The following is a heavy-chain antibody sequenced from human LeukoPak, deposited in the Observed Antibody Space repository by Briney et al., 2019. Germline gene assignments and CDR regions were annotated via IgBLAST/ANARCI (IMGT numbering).Heavy chain of an antibody. Sequence: GGSLRLSCAASGFIFSDYSMNWVRQAPGEGLEWVSAITSDQSNVWYADSVKGRFTISRDNAKDSVYLEMSSLRAEDTAIYYCAKGGTYCGNYCYGTKNWGQGTLVTVSS. CDR3: AKGGTYCGNYCYGTKN. J-gene: IGHJ4*02. V-gene: IGHV3-21*01. CDR2: ITSDQSNV. CDR1: GFIFSDYS. D-gene: IGHD2-21*01.